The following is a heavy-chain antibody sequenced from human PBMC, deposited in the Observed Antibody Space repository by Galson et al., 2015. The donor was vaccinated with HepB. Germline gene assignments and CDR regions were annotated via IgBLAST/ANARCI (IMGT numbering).Heavy chain of an antibody. CDR2: ISGT. CDR3: ANHQPRRCAAPYYYGMDV. V-gene: IGHV3-23*01. J-gene: IGHJ6*02. D-gene: IGHD2-2*01. CDR1: GFTLSEYA. Sequence: SLRLSCEASGFTLSEYAISWVRQAPGHGLEWVSSISGTNYADTAKGRFPISRDISKNILIQQMNRLRAEDTAAYFCANHQPRRCAAPYYYGMDVWGQGTTDTGS.